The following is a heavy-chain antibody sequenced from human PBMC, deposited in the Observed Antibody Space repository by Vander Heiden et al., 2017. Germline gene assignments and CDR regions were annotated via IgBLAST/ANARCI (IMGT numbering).Heavy chain of an antibody. CDR3: TSPADDFWTGYFFH. D-gene: IGHD3-3*01. J-gene: IGHJ4*02. CDR1: GLTFSGSA. V-gene: IGHV3-73*02. Sequence: EVQLVESGGGVVQPGGSLKLSCAASGLTFSGSAMYWVRQATGKGLEWVGRIRTKTNNYAPAYAESVEGRFTISRDDSKNTVYQQMNSLKTEDTAVYYCTSPADDFWTGYFFHWGQGSLVTVSS. CDR2: IRTKTNNYAP.